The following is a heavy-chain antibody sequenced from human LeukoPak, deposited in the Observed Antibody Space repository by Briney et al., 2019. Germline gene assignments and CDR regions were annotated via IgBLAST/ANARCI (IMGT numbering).Heavy chain of an antibody. V-gene: IGHV1-69*04. CDR1: GGTFSSYA. Sequence: SVKVSCKASGGTFSSYAISWVRQAPGQGLEWMGRIIPILGIANYAQKFQSRVTITADKSTSTAYMELSSLRSEDTAVYYCARDMGAVAGLDPNWFDPWGQGTLVTVSS. D-gene: IGHD6-19*01. CDR3: ARDMGAVAGLDPNWFDP. J-gene: IGHJ5*02. CDR2: IIPILGIA.